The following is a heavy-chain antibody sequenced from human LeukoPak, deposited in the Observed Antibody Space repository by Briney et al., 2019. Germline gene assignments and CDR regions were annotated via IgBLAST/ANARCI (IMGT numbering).Heavy chain of an antibody. CDR3: ARYYSSGWYWFDS. Sequence: SETLSLTCTVSGGSISSGGYYWSWIRQHPGKGLEWIGYIYYSGSTYYNPSLKSRVTISVDTSKNQFSLKLSSVTAADTAVYYCARYYSSGWYWFDSWGQGTLVTVSS. J-gene: IGHJ5*01. V-gene: IGHV4-31*03. D-gene: IGHD6-19*01. CDR2: IYYSGST. CDR1: GGSISSGGYY.